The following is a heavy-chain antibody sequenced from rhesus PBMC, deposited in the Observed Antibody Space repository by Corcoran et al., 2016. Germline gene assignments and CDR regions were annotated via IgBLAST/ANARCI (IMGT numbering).Heavy chain of an antibody. CDR1: GGSISDNYS. CDR2: IYVGSGNT. V-gene: IGHV4S9*01. CDR3: ARVGISAGHQGDL. Sequence: QVQLQESGPGLVKPSETLSLTCAVSGGSISDNYSWHWIRQPPGKGLEWIGKIYVGSGNTYYNPSLKSRVSISKNTSKNQFSLKVSSVTAADTAVFYCARVGISAGHQGDLWGQGLLVTVSA. J-gene: IGHJ4*01. D-gene: IGHD6-13*01.